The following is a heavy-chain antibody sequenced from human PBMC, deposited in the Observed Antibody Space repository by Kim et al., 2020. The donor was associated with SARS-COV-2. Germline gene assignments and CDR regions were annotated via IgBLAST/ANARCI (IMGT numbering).Heavy chain of an antibody. V-gene: IGHV3-15*01. CDR3: TSRSMGSGSHYSDY. J-gene: IGHJ4*02. D-gene: IGHD1-26*01. Sequence: AAPVKGRFTISRDDSNNTLYLQMNSLKTEDTAVYYCTSRSMGSGSHYSDYWGQGTLVTVSS.